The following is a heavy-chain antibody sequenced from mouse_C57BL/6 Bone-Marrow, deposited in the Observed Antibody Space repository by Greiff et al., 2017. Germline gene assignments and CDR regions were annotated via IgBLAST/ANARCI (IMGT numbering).Heavy chain of an antibody. V-gene: IGHV1-55*01. D-gene: IGHD2-4*01. J-gene: IGHJ3*01. Sequence: VQLQQPGAELVKPGASVQMSCKAPGYTFTSYWITWVKQRPGHGLEWIGDIYPGSGSTNYNEKFKSKATLPVDTSSSTAYTQLSSLTSEDSAVYYCARGGTYDSWFADWGQGTLVTVSA. CDR3: ARGGTYDSWFAD. CDR2: IYPGSGST. CDR1: GYTFTSYW.